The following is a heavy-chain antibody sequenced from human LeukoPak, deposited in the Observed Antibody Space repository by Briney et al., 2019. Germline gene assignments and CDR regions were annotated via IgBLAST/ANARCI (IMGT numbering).Heavy chain of an antibody. V-gene: IGHV3-30*02. J-gene: IGHJ4*02. CDR2: IRYDGSKK. CDR3: AKDLYDSPFDY. CDR1: ELTFSSYA. D-gene: IGHD3-22*01. Sequence: GGSLRLSCAASELTFSSYAMNWVRQAPGKGLDWVAFIRYDGSKKYYADSVKGRFTISRDSSKNTLYLQMNSLRAEDTAVYYCAKDLYDSPFDYWGQGTLVTVSS.